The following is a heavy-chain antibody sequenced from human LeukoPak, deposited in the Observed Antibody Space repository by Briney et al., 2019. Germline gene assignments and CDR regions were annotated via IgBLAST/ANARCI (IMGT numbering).Heavy chain of an antibody. CDR3: ARVRQSPQIQLYYYYMDV. V-gene: IGHV3-23*01. J-gene: IGHJ6*03. D-gene: IGHD1-1*01. Sequence: GGSLRVSCAASGFTFTSSAMTWVRQAPGKGMEWVSVISDSGGDTDYADSVEGRFTISRDNAKNSVYLQMNSLRAEDTAVYYCARVRQSPQIQLYYYYMDVWGKGTTVTVSS. CDR1: GFTFTSSA. CDR2: ISDSGGDT.